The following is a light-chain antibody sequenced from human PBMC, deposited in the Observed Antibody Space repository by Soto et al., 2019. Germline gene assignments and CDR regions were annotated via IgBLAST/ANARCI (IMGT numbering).Light chain of an antibody. CDR2: GAS. CDR1: QSVSSN. CDR3: QQYNNGPPWT. J-gene: IGKJ1*01. V-gene: IGKV3-15*01. Sequence: EIVMTQSPATLSVSPGERATLSCRASQSVSSNLAWYQQKPGQAPRLLIYGASTRATGIPARFSGSGSGTVFTLTISSLQSEDFAVYYCQQYNNGPPWTFGQGTKVEIK.